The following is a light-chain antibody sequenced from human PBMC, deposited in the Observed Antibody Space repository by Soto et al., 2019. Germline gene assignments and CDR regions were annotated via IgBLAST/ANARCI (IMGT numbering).Light chain of an antibody. J-gene: IGLJ1*01. V-gene: IGLV1-47*02. CDR3: AAWDDSLSGFYV. Sequence: QSVLTQPPSASGTPGQRVTISCSGSSSNIGSNYVYWYQQLPGTAPKLLTYSNNQRPSGVPDRFSGSKSGTSASLAISGLRSEDEADYYCAAWDDSLSGFYVFGTGTKVTVL. CDR1: SSNIGSNY. CDR2: SNN.